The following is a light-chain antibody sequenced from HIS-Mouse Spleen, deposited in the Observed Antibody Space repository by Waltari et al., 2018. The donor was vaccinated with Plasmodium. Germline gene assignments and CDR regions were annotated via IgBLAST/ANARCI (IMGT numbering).Light chain of an antibody. V-gene: IGKV1-5*03. J-gene: IGKJ1*01. Sequence: DIQMTQSPSTLSASVGDRVTITCPASQSISSWLAWYQQKPGKAPKLLNYKASSLESGVPSRFSGSGSGTEFTLTISSLQPDDLATYYCQQYNSYPWTFGQGTKVEIK. CDR1: QSISSW. CDR2: KAS. CDR3: QQYNSYPWT.